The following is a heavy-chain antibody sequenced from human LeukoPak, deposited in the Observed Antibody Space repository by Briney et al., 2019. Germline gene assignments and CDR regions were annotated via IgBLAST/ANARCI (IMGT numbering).Heavy chain of an antibody. J-gene: IGHJ4*02. D-gene: IGHD4-17*01. V-gene: IGHV3-30*02. CDR2: IRYDGSNK. CDR3: ASTTVTSYTY. Sequence: PGESLRLSCAASGFTFSSYGMHWVRQAPGKGLEWVACIRYDGSNKYYADSVKGRFTISRDNSKNTLYLQLNRLRAEAMREYCYASTTVTSYTYCSQATLVTVYS. CDR1: GFTFSSYG.